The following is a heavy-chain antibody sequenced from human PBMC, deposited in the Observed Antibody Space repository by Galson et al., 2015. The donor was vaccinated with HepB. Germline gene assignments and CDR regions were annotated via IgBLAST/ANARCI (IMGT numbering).Heavy chain of an antibody. J-gene: IGHJ4*02. D-gene: IGHD1-1*01. V-gene: IGHV3-43D*03. Sequence: SLRLSCAASGFTFSSYAMSWVRQAPGKGLEWVSLISWDGGRTYYADSVKGRFTISRDNSKNSLYLQMNSLRAEDTALYFCAKDVWRLGTTITTTGLDYWGQGTLVTVSS. CDR1: GFTFSSYA. CDR2: ISWDGGRT. CDR3: AKDVWRLGTTITTTGLDY.